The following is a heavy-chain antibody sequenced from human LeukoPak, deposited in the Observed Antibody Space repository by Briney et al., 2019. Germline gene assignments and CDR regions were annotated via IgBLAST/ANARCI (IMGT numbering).Heavy chain of an antibody. J-gene: IGHJ5*02. Sequence: GASVKVSCKASGYTFTGYYMHWVRQAPGQGLEWMGWINPNSGGTNYAQKFQGRVTMTRDTSISTAYMELSRLRSDDTAVYYCARDRVPAAIRRGWFDPWGQGTLVTVSS. V-gene: IGHV1-2*02. D-gene: IGHD2-2*02. CDR3: ARDRVPAAIRRGWFDP. CDR1: GYTFTGYY. CDR2: INPNSGGT.